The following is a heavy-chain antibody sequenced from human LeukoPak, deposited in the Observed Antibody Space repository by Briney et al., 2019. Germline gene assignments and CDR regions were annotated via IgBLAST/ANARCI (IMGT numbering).Heavy chain of an antibody. V-gene: IGHV1-46*01. CDR3: ARDPRTWGSYGFDY. D-gene: IGHD3-16*01. CDR1: GYTFTSYD. Sequence: ASVKVSCKASGYTFTSYDMHWVRQAPGQGLEWMGIINPSGGSTSYAQKFQGRVTMTRDTSTSTVCMELSRLRSEDTAVYYCARDPRTWGSYGFDYWGQGTLVTVSS. CDR2: INPSGGST. J-gene: IGHJ4*02.